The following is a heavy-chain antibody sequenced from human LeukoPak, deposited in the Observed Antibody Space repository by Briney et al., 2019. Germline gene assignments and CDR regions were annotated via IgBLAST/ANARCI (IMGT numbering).Heavy chain of an antibody. V-gene: IGHV3-23*01. Sequence: GGSLRLSCSASGFTISDYWMSWVRQVPGKGLEWVSSMSATGGSMYYPRSVKGRFTISRDNSKNTLFLQMDNLRAEDTAIYYCAKQKRSFYGSGSYPDYWGQGILVTVSA. D-gene: IGHD3-10*01. CDR3: AKQKRSFYGSGSYPDY. J-gene: IGHJ4*02. CDR1: GFTISDYW. CDR2: MSATGGSM.